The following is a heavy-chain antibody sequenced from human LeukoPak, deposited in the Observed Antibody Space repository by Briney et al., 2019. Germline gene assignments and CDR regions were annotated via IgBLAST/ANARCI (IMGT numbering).Heavy chain of an antibody. D-gene: IGHD2-2*01. Sequence: GGSLRLSCAASGFTFSSYNMNWVRQAPGKGLEWVSSISTTSDYIYYADSLKGRFTISRDSAKNSLYLQMNSLRAEDTAVYYCAKETMIFCSSTSCYGDFDYWGQGTLVTVSS. CDR3: AKETMIFCSSTSCYGDFDY. CDR2: ISTTSDYI. V-gene: IGHV3-21*01. CDR1: GFTFSSYN. J-gene: IGHJ4*02.